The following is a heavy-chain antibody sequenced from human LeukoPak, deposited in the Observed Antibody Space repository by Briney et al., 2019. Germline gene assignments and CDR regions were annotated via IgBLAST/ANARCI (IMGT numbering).Heavy chain of an antibody. D-gene: IGHD3/OR15-3a*01. V-gene: IGHV4-59*08. Sequence: SETLSLTCTVSGRSIGSYFWSWIRQPPGEGLEWIGYIYSSGSTHYNRSLKTRAPMSVHAFTNHFSLSVYSVTAADTALYYGPRHHGSWTDWYFDLWGRGAL. CDR2: IYSSGST. CDR1: GRSIGSYF. J-gene: IGHJ2*01. CDR3: PRHHGSWTDWYFDL.